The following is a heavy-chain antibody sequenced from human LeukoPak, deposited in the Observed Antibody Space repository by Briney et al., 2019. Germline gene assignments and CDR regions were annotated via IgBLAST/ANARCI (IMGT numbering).Heavy chain of an antibody. Sequence: GGSLRLSCAASGFTVSTNYMSWVRQAPGKGLQWVSVIYSGGSTYYADSVKGRFTISRDNSKNTLYLQMNSLRAEDTAVYYCARNYYGSGSYSLISFDSWGQGTLVTVSS. J-gene: IGHJ4*02. CDR2: IYSGGST. CDR1: GFTVSTNY. D-gene: IGHD3-10*01. CDR3: ARNYYGSGSYSLISFDS. V-gene: IGHV3-66*01.